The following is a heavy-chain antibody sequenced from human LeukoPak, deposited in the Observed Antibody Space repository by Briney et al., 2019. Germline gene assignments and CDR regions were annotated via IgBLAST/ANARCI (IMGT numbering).Heavy chain of an antibody. CDR2: ISSSSSYI. CDR1: GFTFSSYS. Sequence: GGSLRLSCAASGFTFSSYSMNWVRQAPGKGLEWVSSISSSSSYIYYADSVKGRFTISRDNAKNSLYLQMNSLRAEDTAAYYCARGGGSGWYIDYWGQGTLVTVSS. CDR3: ARGGGSGWYIDY. V-gene: IGHV3-21*01. D-gene: IGHD6-19*01. J-gene: IGHJ4*02.